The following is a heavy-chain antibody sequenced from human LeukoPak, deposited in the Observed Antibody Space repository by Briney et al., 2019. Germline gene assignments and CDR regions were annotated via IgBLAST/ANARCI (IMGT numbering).Heavy chain of an antibody. CDR2: ISNTDETR. J-gene: IGHJ4*02. D-gene: IGHD6-19*01. Sequence: GGSLRLSCAASGFSVINAWMSWVRQAPGKGLEWVSYISNTDETRTYADSVKGRFTISRDNAKNSLHLEMNSLRAEDTAVYYCAREIVSAVAGNFDYWGQGTLVTVSS. CDR3: AREIVSAVAGNFDY. V-gene: IGHV3-11*04. CDR1: GFSVINAW.